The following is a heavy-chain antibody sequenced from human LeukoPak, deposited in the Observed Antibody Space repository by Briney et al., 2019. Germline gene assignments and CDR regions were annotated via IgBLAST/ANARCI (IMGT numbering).Heavy chain of an antibody. CDR1: GFTYTSSD. CDR3: AAEGTYYYGSGSQKIWFDP. J-gene: IGHJ5*02. CDR2: IGVGSGNT. D-gene: IGHD3-10*01. V-gene: IGHV1-58*02. Sequence: GTSVTVSCKASGFTYTSSDMQWLGPARRQHPAWIGWIGVGSGNTKYAEKFQERVINTRYMSTSTAYMEMSSLRSEDTGVYYCAAEGTYYYGSGSQKIWFDPWGLGTLVTVA.